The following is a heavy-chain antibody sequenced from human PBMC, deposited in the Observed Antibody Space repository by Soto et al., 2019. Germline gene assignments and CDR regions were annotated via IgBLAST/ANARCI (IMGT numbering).Heavy chain of an antibody. J-gene: IGHJ4*02. V-gene: IGHV3-23*01. CDR1: AFSFSNFA. Sequence: EVQLFESGGGLVQPGGSLRLSCAASAFSFSNFAMSWVRQSPGKGLEWVSAITSTGGATYYADSVRGRFTISRDNSKSTLYLQMTSLSPEDTAIYYCAKLNYYGSGSQPPWGQGTLVTVSS. D-gene: IGHD3-10*01. CDR3: AKLNYYGSGSQPP. CDR2: ITSTGGAT.